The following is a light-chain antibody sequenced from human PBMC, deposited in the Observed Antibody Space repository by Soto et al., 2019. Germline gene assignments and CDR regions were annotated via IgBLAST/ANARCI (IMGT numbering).Light chain of an antibody. CDR1: RSISTF. CDR2: DAS. V-gene: IGKV1-39*01. Sequence: DIQMTQSPSSLSASVGDRVNITCRASRSISTFLNWYQHKPGTAPKLLIYDASRLQSGVPSRFSGSASGTDFTLTIGSLRPEDVATDYCQQSDSIPTVGGGTKVEI. J-gene: IGKJ4*01. CDR3: QQSDSIPT.